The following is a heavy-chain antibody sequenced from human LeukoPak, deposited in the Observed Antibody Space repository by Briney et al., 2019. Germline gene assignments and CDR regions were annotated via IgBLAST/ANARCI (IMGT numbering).Heavy chain of an antibody. CDR3: AKDGTNGGSYFDY. CDR1: GFTFSSYA. V-gene: IGHV3-23*01. D-gene: IGHD1-7*01. CDR2: ISGSGGST. Sequence: GGSLRLSCASSGFTFSSYAMSWVRQAPGKGLEWVSVISGSGGSTYYADSVKGRFTISRDNSKNTLYLQMNSLRAEDTAVYYCAKDGTNGGSYFDYWGQGTLVTVSS. J-gene: IGHJ4*02.